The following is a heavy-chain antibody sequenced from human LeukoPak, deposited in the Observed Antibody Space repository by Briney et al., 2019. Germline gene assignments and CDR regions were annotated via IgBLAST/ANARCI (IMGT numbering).Heavy chain of an antibody. D-gene: IGHD4-17*01. V-gene: IGHV3-23*01. Sequence: GGSLRLSCAASGFTFSSYAMSWVRQAPGKGLEWVSAISGSGGSTYYADSVKGRFTISRDNAKNTLYLQMNSLRAEDTAVYYCAREYGDYFNRNWFDPWGQGTLVTVSS. J-gene: IGHJ5*02. CDR3: AREYGDYFNRNWFDP. CDR1: GFTFSSYA. CDR2: ISGSGGST.